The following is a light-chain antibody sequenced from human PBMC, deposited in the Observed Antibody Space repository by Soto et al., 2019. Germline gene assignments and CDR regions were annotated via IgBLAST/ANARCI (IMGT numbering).Light chain of an antibody. CDR3: QQYGSSAT. Sequence: IVLTPFPATLSVSPGGRAPLPLRANQTVRSNYLAWYRQSPGQPPRLLIYDASTRAPGIPDRFSGSGSGTDFTLTIRRLEPEDFAVYYCQQYGSSATFGQGTKVDIK. V-gene: IGKV3-20*01. J-gene: IGKJ1*01. CDR1: QTVRSNY. CDR2: DAS.